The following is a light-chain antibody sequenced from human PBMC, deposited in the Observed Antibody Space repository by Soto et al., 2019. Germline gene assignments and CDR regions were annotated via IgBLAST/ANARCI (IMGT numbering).Light chain of an antibody. CDR1: QSISSSY. Sequence: EIVLTQSPGTLSLSPGEGATLSCRASQSISSSYLAWYQQKPGQAPRLLIYAASSRATGIPDRFSGSGSGTDFTLTISRLEPEDFAVYYCQLYGSSHMFSFGQGTKLEI. CDR2: AAS. J-gene: IGKJ2*01. CDR3: QLYGSSHMFS. V-gene: IGKV3-20*01.